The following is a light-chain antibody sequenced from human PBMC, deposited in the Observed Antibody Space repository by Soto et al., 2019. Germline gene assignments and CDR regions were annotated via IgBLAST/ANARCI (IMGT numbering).Light chain of an antibody. CDR2: KAS. V-gene: IGKV1-5*03. J-gene: IGKJ2*01. Sequence: DIQMTQSPSTLSGSVGDRVTITCRASQTISSWLAWYQQKPGKAPKLLIYKASTLKSGVPSRFSGSGSGTEFTLTISSLQPDDFATYYCQQSYSTPPKYTFGQGTKLEIK. CDR3: QQSYSTPPKYT. CDR1: QTISSW.